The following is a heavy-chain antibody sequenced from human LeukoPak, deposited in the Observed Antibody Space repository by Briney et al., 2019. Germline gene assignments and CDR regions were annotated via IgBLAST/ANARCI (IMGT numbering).Heavy chain of an antibody. J-gene: IGHJ4*02. CDR3: AREMATIRGTIGY. V-gene: IGHV3-53*05. D-gene: IGHD5-24*01. CDR2: IYSGGST. CDR1: GFTVSSNY. Sequence: GGSLRLSCAASGFTVSSNYMSWVRQAPGKGLEWVSVIYSGGSTYYADSVKGRFTISRDNSKNTLYLQMNSLRAEDTAVYYCAREMATIRGTIGYWGQGTLVTVSS.